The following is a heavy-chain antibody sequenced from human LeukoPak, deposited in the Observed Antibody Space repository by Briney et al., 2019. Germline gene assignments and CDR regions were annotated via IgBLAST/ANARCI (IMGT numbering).Heavy chain of an antibody. J-gene: IGHJ6*02. CDR2: IIPIFGTA. Sequence: SVKVSCKASGGTFSSYAISWVRQAPGQGLEWMGGIIPIFGTANYAQKYQGRVTITADESTSTAYMELSSLRSEDTAVYYCARVGRYSGSYLPPIEDVWGQGTTVTVSS. D-gene: IGHD1-26*01. CDR1: GGTFSSYA. CDR3: ARVGRYSGSYLPPIEDV. V-gene: IGHV1-69*13.